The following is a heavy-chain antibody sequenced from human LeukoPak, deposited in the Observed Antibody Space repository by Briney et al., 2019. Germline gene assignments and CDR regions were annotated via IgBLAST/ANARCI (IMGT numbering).Heavy chain of an antibody. Sequence: SETLSLTCTVSGGTITGYYWAWIRQPPGKGLEWIGYIYYSGSTKYNPSLKSRVTLLVDTSKNQFSLKLNSVTAADTAVYYCAKYGYCSSGMCYNDNWSQGTLVTVST. CDR2: IYYSGST. V-gene: IGHV4-59*01. J-gene: IGHJ4*02. CDR3: AKYGYCSSGMCYNDN. CDR1: GGTITGYY. D-gene: IGHD2-15*01.